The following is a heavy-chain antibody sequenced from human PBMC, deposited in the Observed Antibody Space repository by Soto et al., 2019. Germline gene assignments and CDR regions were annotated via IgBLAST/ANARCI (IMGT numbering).Heavy chain of an antibody. V-gene: IGHV4-4*07. CDR2: ISIHGNS. CDR3: ARASGDNWTYEVD. J-gene: IGHJ4*02. D-gene: IGHD1-7*01. Sequence: QVQVKESGPGLVKPSETLSLTCTVSGGSITDYSWSWIRQSAGKGLAWLGRISIHGNSHYHPSLRSRVTMSIETSKHQFSLNLRSVTAADTAGYYCARASGDNWTYEVDWGQGTLVTVSS. CDR1: GGSITDYS.